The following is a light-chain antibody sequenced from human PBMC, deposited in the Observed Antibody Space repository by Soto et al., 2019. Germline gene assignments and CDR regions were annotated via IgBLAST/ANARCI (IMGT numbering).Light chain of an antibody. CDR3: QQYGSAPLS. CDR1: HFVASGY. CDR2: GGS. V-gene: IGKV3-20*01. J-gene: IGKJ4*01. Sequence: EVVVTQSPDTLSLSPGERATLSCRATHFVASGYLAWYQQKPGQAPRLVIYGGSRRVTGIPDRFSGTGSGTDFNLTISDLEAEDSAVYHCQQYGSAPLSFGGGTKLEIK.